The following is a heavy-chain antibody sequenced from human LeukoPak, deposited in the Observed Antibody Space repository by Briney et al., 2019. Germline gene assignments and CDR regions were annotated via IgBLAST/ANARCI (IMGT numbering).Heavy chain of an antibody. CDR2: TYYRSKWYN. CDR1: GDSVSSNSAA. J-gene: IGHJ5*02. CDR3: ARDGYCSGGSCYSSNWFDP. V-gene: IGHV6-1*01. D-gene: IGHD2-15*01. Sequence: SQTLSLTCAISGDSVSSNSAAWNWIRQSPSRGLEWLGRTYYRSKWYNDYAVSVKSRITIDPDTSKNQFSLQLNSVTSEDTAVYYCARDGYCSGGSCYSSNWFDPWGQGTLVTVSS.